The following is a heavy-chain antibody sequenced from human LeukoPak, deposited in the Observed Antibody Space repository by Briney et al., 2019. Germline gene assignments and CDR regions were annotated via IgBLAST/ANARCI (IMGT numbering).Heavy chain of an antibody. CDR3: ARGLLRGVVITYYYYYYMDV. V-gene: IGHV1-8*01. Sequence: ASVKVSCKASGYTFTSYDINWERQATGQGLEWMGWMNPSSGNTGYAQKFQGRVTMTRNTSISTAYMELSSLRSEDTAVYYCARGLLRGVVITYYYYYYMDVWGKGTTVTVSS. CDR1: GYTFTSYD. D-gene: IGHD3-22*01. CDR2: MNPSSGNT. J-gene: IGHJ6*03.